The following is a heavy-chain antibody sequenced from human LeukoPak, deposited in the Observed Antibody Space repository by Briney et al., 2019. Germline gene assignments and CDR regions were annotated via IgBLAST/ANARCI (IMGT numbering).Heavy chain of an antibody. CDR2: IYYSGST. CDR1: GYSISSGYY. D-gene: IGHD5-24*01. Sequence: SETLSLTCAVSGYSISSGYYWGWIRQPPGKGLEWIGYIYYSGSTNYNPSPKSRVTISVDTSKNQFSLKLSSVTAADTAVYYCARGRDGYGDNWFDPWGQGTLVTVSS. V-gene: IGHV4-61*01. J-gene: IGHJ5*02. CDR3: ARGRDGYGDNWFDP.